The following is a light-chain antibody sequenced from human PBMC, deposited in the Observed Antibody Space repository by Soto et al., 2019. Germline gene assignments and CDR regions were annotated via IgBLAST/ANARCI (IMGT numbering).Light chain of an antibody. Sequence: QSALTQPPSASGSPGQSVTISCTGTSSDVGGYNSVSWFQQHPGKAPKLMIYEVNKRPSGVPGRFSGSKSGNTASLTVSGLQTEDEADYYCSSFAGSDNVVFGGGTKVTVL. CDR3: SSFAGSDNVV. J-gene: IGLJ2*01. CDR1: SSDVGGYNS. CDR2: EVN. V-gene: IGLV2-8*01.